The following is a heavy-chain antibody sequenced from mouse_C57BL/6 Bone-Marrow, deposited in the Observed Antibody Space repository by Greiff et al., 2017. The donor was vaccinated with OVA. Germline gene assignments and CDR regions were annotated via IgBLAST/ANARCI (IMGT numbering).Heavy chain of an antibody. V-gene: IGHV1-50*01. J-gene: IGHJ1*03. CDR3: ARTLYYGSSPWYFDV. D-gene: IGHD1-1*01. CDR2: IDPSDSYT. Sequence: QVQLQQPGAELVKPGASVKLSCKASGYTFTSYWMQWVKQRPGQGLEWIGEIDPSDSYTNYNQKFKGKATLTVDTSSSTAYMQLSSLTSEDSAVYYCARTLYYGSSPWYFDVWGTGTTVTVSS. CDR1: GYTFTSYW.